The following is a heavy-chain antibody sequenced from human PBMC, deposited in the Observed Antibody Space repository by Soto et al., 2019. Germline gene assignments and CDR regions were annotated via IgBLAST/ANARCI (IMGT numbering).Heavy chain of an antibody. V-gene: IGHV3-23*01. J-gene: IGHJ4*02. CDR1: GFTFSSNG. CDR2: ISGSGRNT. D-gene: IGHD3-3*01. CDR3: ARGPALRLVMENYYCDY. Sequence: GGSLRLSCATSGFTFSSNGMSWVRQAPGKGLDWVSGISGSGRNTYYADSVKGRFTISRDNSKNSLYLQMNGLKTEDTAVYYCARGPALRLVMENYYCDYWGQGTLVTVSS.